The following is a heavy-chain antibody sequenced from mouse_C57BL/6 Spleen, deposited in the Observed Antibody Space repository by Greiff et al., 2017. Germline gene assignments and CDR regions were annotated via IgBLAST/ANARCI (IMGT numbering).Heavy chain of an antibody. D-gene: IGHD4-1*01. Sequence: QVQLQQSGAELVKPGASVKISCKASGYAFSSYWMNWVKQRPGKGLEWIGQIYPGDGDTNYNGTFKGKATLTADKSSSTAYMQRSSLSSEDSAVYFCAREGGNWDRYFDVWGTGTTVTVSS. V-gene: IGHV1-80*01. CDR2: IYPGDGDT. CDR3: AREGGNWDRYFDV. J-gene: IGHJ1*03. CDR1: GYAFSSYW.